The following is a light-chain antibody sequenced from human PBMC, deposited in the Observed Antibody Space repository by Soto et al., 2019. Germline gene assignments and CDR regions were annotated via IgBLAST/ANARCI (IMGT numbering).Light chain of an antibody. J-gene: IGLJ2*01. CDR3: GADHGSGSNFVVV. CDR1: SGYSNYK. Sequence: QPVLTQPPSASASLGASVTLTCTLSSGYSNYKVDWYQQRPGKGPRFVMRVGTGGIVGSKGDGIPDRFSVLGSGLNRYLTITNIREEDESDYHCGADHGSGSNFVVVFGGGTKLTVL. CDR2: VGTGGIVG. V-gene: IGLV9-49*01.